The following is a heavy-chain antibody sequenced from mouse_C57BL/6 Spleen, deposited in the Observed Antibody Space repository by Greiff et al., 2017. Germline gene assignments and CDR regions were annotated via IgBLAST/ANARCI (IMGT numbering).Heavy chain of an antibody. CDR3: TTHSSGSFAY. CDR1: GYTFTDYE. D-gene: IGHD3-2*02. J-gene: IGHJ3*01. CDR2: IDPETGGT. V-gene: IGHV1-15*01. Sequence: QVQLKQSGAELVRPGASVTLSCKASGYTFTDYEMHWVKQTPVHGLEWIGAIDPETGGTAYNQKFKGKAILTADKSSSTAYMELRSLTSEDSAVYYCTTHSSGSFAYWGQGTLVTVSA.